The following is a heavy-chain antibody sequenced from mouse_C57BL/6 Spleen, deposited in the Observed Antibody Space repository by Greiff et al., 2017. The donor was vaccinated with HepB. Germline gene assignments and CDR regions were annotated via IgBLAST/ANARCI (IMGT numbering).Heavy chain of an antibody. V-gene: IGHV1-82*01. CDR2: IYPGDGDT. D-gene: IGHD2-4*01. CDR1: GYAFSSSW. CDR3: ARADYDDGEWGYFDY. J-gene: IGHJ2*01. Sequence: VQLQQSGPELVKPGASVKISCKASGYAFSSSWMNWVKQRPGKGLEWIGRIYPGDGDTNYNGKFKGKATLTADKSSSTAYMQLSSLTSEDSAVYFCARADYDDGEWGYFDYWGQGTTLTVSS.